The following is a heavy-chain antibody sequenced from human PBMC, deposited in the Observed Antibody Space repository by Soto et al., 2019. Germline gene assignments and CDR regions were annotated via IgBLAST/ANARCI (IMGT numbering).Heavy chain of an antibody. J-gene: IGHJ6*02. CDR2: IYHSGST. CDR3: ARSIAAAGTFRWYYGMDV. Sequence: KTSETLSLTCAVSGGSISSSNWWSWVRQPPGKGLEWIGEIYHSGSTNYNPSLKSRVTISVDKSKNQFSLKLSSVTAADTAVYYCARSIAAAGTFRWYYGMDVWGQGTTVTVSS. CDR1: GGSISSSNW. V-gene: IGHV4-4*02. D-gene: IGHD6-13*01.